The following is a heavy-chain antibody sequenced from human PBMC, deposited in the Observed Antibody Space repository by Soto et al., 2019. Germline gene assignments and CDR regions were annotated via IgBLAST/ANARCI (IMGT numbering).Heavy chain of an antibody. V-gene: IGHV3-74*01. CDR2: VNSDGSIT. CDR1: GLDFSNAW. CDR3: TRDHGYSSAV. J-gene: IGHJ4*03. Sequence: VSLKLSCAXSGLDFSNAWRHRLRLVPGKGLVWISHVNSDGSITTYADSAKGRFTISRDNAKNTVDLQMNSLRVENPAICSCTRDHGYSSAVWGQGILVTVSS. D-gene: IGHD5-18*01.